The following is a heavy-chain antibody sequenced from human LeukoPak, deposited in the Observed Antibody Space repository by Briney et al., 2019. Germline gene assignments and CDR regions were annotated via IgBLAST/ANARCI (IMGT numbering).Heavy chain of an antibody. V-gene: IGHV3-15*01. CDR1: GITISSAW. CDR3: TTPPD. CDR2: IKSESDGGTT. J-gene: IGHJ4*02. Sequence: GGSLRLSCEASGITISSAWMSWVRRPPGKGLEYVGRIKSESDGGTTDHAAPVKGRFTISRDDSKNTPYLQMNSLTIEDTAVYYCTTPPDWGQGTLVTVSP.